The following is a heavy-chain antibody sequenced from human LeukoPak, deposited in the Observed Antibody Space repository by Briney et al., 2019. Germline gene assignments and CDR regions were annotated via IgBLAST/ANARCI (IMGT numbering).Heavy chain of an antibody. CDR1: GFTFSSYD. CDR3: AKDLGIAVAGRER. Sequence: QPGGSLRLSCAASGFTFSSYDMSWVRQAPGKGLEWVSAISGSGGSTYYADSVKGRFTISRDNSKNTLYLQMNSLRAEDTAVYYCAKDLGIAVAGRERWGQGTLVTVSS. CDR2: ISGSGGST. D-gene: IGHD6-19*01. J-gene: IGHJ4*02. V-gene: IGHV3-23*01.